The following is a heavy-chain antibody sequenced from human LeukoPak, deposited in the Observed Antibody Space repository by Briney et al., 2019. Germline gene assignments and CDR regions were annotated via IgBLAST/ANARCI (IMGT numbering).Heavy chain of an antibody. CDR1: GFTLSGYP. Sequence: GGSLRLSCAASGFTLSGYPMNWVRQARGTGLERVSYITNTSSTIYYADSMKGRFTISRDNAKNSLFLQMNSLRVEDTAVYYCARDGGYSWDLDYWGQGTLVTVSS. D-gene: IGHD5-18*01. CDR3: ARDGGYSWDLDY. J-gene: IGHJ4*02. CDR2: ITNTSSTI. V-gene: IGHV3-48*01.